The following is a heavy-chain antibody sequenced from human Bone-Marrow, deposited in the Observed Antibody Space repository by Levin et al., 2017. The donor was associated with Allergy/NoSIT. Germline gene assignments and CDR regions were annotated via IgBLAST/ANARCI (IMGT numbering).Heavy chain of an antibody. CDR3: ARTGYCSGGSCYPNGGNYFDY. D-gene: IGHD2-15*01. CDR2: IYPGDSDT. CDR1: GYSFTSYW. Sequence: RGESLKISCKGSGYSFTSYWIGWVRQMPGKGLEWMGIIYPGDSDTRYSPSFQGQVTISADKSISTAYLQWSSLKASDTAMYYCARTGYCSGGSCYPNGGNYFDYWGQGTLVTVSS. V-gene: IGHV5-51*01. J-gene: IGHJ4*02.